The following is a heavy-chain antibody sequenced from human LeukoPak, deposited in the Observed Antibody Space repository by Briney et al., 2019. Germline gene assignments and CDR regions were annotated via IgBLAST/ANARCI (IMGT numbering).Heavy chain of an antibody. CDR1: GFTFNNYP. CDR2: ISDNGDDT. J-gene: IGHJ4*02. Sequence: GGSLRLSCAASGFTFNNYPMSWVRQAPGKGLEWVSAISDNGDDTKYAASVKGRFTISRDNSKNTLYLQMSSLRVEDTAIYYCGRDWKLDYWGQGTLVTVSS. D-gene: IGHD1-1*01. CDR3: GRDWKLDY. V-gene: IGHV3-23*01.